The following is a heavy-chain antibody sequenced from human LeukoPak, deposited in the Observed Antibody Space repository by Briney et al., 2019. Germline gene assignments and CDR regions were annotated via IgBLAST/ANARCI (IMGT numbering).Heavy chain of an antibody. V-gene: IGHV3-21*01. CDR3: ARDRGAYCGGDCYLGLDL. Sequence: GGSLRLSCAASGFTFTSYEMNWVRQAPGQGLEWVSSIAGSSGYISYADSVHSRFTISRDNAKKSLYLQMTSLTAEDTAVYYCARDRGAYCGGDCYLGLDLWARGTVLTVSS. CDR1: GFTFTSYE. D-gene: IGHD2-21*02. CDR2: IAGSSGYI. J-gene: IGHJ4*01.